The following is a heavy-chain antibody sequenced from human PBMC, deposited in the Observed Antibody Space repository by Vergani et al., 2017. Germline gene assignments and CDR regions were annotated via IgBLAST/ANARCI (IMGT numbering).Heavy chain of an antibody. CDR3: ARDELRDAFDL. V-gene: IGHV3-30*02. Sequence: QVHLVESGGGVVQPGGSLRLSCVASGYAFDTYGMHWVRQAPGKGLEWVAFIRFDGSNKFYSDSVKGRFSIDRDNSKKTHYLQMSGLTGDDTAMYYCARDELRDAFDLWGQGALVIVSS. CDR1: GYAFDTYG. CDR2: IRFDGSNK. J-gene: IGHJ3*01. D-gene: IGHD2-21*01.